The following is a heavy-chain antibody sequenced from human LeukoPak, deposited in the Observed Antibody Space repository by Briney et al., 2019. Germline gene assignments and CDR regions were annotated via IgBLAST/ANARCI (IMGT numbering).Heavy chain of an antibody. D-gene: IGHD4-17*01. J-gene: IGHJ4*02. Sequence: GGSLRLSCAASGFTFSSYAMSWVRQPPGKGLEWVSAISGSGDSTYYADSVKGRFTISRDNSKNTLYLQMNSLRAEDTAVYYCAKKDYGDYYFDYWGQGTLVTVSS. V-gene: IGHV3-23*01. CDR1: GFTFSSYA. CDR3: AKKDYGDYYFDY. CDR2: ISGSGDST.